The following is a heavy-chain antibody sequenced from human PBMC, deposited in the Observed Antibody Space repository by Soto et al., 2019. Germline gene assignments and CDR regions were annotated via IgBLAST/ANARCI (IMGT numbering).Heavy chain of an antibody. J-gene: IGHJ5*02. V-gene: IGHV1-24*01. D-gene: IGHD2-2*01. CDR1: GYTLTELS. Sequence: ASVKVSCKVSGYTLTELSMHWVRQAPGKGLEWMGGFDPEDGETIYAQKFQGRVTMTEDTSTDTAYMELSSLRSEDTAVYYCGTSPRYQLPGAKIDPWGQGTLVTVSS. CDR3: GTSPRYQLPGAKIDP. CDR2: FDPEDGET.